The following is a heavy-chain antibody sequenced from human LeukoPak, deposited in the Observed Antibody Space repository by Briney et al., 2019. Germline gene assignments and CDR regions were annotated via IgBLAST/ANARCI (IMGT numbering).Heavy chain of an antibody. J-gene: IGHJ4*02. CDR2: INTRSDYI. CDR1: GFTFTSHS. Sequence: GGPLTLPGAASGFTFTSHSMYGVRQAPGKALEGVSSINTRSDYIYYADSVRGRFTISRDNAKSSVFLQMNSLRAEDTAVYYCAGGRGSMVVVETTDQWGEGTPVTVSS. CDR3: AGGRGSMVVVETTDQ. D-gene: IGHD3-22*01. V-gene: IGHV3-21*01.